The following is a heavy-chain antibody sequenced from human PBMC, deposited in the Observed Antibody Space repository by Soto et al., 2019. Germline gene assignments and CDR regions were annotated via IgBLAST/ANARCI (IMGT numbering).Heavy chain of an antibody. CDR3: ARSEMATIFVYDY. J-gene: IGHJ4*02. CDR1: GGSISSYY. D-gene: IGHD3-3*01. Sequence: SETLSLTCTVSGGSISSYYWSWIRQPPGKGLEWIGYIYYSGSTNYNPSLKSRVTISVDTSKNQFSLKLSSVTAADTAVYYCARSEMATIFVYDYWGQGTLVTVSS. V-gene: IGHV4-59*08. CDR2: IYYSGST.